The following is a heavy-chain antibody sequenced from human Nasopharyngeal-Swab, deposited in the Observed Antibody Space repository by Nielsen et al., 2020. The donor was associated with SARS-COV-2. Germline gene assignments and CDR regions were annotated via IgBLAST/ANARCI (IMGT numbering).Heavy chain of an antibody. D-gene: IGHD6-13*01. CDR2: ISGSGGST. CDR3: AKDPAAGNLDY. J-gene: IGHJ4*02. CDR1: GFTVSSNY. V-gene: IGHV3-23*01. Sequence: GGSLRLSCAASGFTVSSNYMSWVRQAPGKGLEWVSAISGSGGSTYYADSVKGRFTISRDNSKNTLYLQMNSLRAEDTAVYYCAKDPAAGNLDYWGQGTLVTVSS.